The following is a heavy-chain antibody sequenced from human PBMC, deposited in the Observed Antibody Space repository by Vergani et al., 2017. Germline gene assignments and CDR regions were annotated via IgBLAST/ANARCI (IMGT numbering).Heavy chain of an antibody. D-gene: IGHD5/OR15-5a*01. CDR2: IRYDESNK. Sequence: QVQLVESGGGVVQPGGSLRLSCAASGFTFSTFGMHWVRQAPGKGLEWVQFIRYDESNKYYADSVKGRFTISRDNSKNTVYVQMSSLSSEDTAVYYCAKERDAREDRLPDYWGQGTLVTVSS. V-gene: IGHV3-30*02. CDR3: AKERDAREDRLPDY. CDR1: GFTFSTFG. J-gene: IGHJ4*02.